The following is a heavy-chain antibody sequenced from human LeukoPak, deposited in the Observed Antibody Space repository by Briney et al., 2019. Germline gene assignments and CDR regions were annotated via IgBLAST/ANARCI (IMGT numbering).Heavy chain of an antibody. CDR3: ARGPYSSIPFDY. V-gene: IGHV4-59*08. CDR1: GGSISSYY. D-gene: IGHD6-13*01. J-gene: IGHJ4*02. CDR2: IYYSGST. Sequence: SETLSLTCTVSGGSISSYYWSWLRQPPGKGLEGIGYIYYSGSTNYNPSLKSRVTIQVDTSKNQFSLKLSSLTAADTAVYYCARGPYSSIPFDYWGQGTLVTVSS.